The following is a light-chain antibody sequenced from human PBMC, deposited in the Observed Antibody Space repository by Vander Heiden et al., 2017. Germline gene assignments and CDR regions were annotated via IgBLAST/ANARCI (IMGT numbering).Light chain of an antibody. V-gene: IGKV1-39*01. J-gene: IGKJ3*01. Sequence: MQMTESPSSLTASVGDRVTITCRASQSISRYLNWEQHKPGTAPKLLIYAAYSLKRGVQWRFSGSGAGTDFTLTSSGRQNEDFETYDHQHSCTITFGPGTKVDIK. CDR1: QSISRY. CDR3: QHSCTIT. CDR2: AAY.